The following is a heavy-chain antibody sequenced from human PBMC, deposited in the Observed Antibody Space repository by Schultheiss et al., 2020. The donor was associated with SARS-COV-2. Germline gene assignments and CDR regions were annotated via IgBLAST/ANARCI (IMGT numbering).Heavy chain of an antibody. CDR3: ARENFAAVAGFDY. D-gene: IGHD6-19*01. Sequence: SQTLSLTCAISGDSVSGNRAAWNWIRQSPSRGLEWLGRTYYRSKWYNDYAESVKSRITINPDTSKNQFSLHLNSVTPEDTALYYCARENFAAVAGFDYWGQGTLVTVSS. V-gene: IGHV6-1*01. J-gene: IGHJ4*02. CDR2: TYYRSKWYN. CDR1: GDSVSGNRAA.